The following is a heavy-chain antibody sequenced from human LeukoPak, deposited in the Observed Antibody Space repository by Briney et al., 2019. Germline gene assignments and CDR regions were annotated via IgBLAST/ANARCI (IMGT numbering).Heavy chain of an antibody. V-gene: IGHV4-31*03. CDR2: IDYRGST. CDR1: GGSISSGGYY. CDR3: ARESSTLTDSFIDY. D-gene: IGHD4-17*01. J-gene: IGHJ4*02. Sequence: SQTLSLTCTVSGGSISSGGYYWSWIRQHPGKGLEWIGYIDYRGSTYYNPSLKSRVTISVDTSQKQFSLKLTSVTAADTAVYYCARESSTLTDSFIDYWGQGTLVTVSS.